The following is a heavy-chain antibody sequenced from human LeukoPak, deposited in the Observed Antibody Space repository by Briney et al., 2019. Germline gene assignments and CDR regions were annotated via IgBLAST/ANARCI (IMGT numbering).Heavy chain of an antibody. D-gene: IGHD2-8*01. CDR1: GFTFSNAW. Sequence: GGSLRLSCAASGFTFSNAWMSWIRQAPGKGLEWVSYISSSGSTIYYADSVKGRFTISRDNAKNSLYLQMNSLRAEDTAVYYCARVMIRYDAFDIWGQGTMVTVSS. CDR3: ARVMIRYDAFDI. J-gene: IGHJ3*02. CDR2: ISSSGSTI. V-gene: IGHV3-11*04.